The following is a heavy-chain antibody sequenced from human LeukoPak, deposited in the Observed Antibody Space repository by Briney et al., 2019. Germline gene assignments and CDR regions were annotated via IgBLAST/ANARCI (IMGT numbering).Heavy chain of an antibody. CDR2: ISYDGSNK. V-gene: IGHV3-30-3*01. J-gene: IGHJ4*02. Sequence: PGGSLRLSCAASGFTFSSYAMHWVRQAPGKGLEWVAVISYDGSNKYYADSVKGRFTISRDNSKNTLYLQMNSLRVEDTAVYYCAKVDGNGYQWEVDYWGQGTLVSVSS. CDR1: GFTFSSYA. CDR3: AKVDGNGYQWEVDY. D-gene: IGHD5-24*01.